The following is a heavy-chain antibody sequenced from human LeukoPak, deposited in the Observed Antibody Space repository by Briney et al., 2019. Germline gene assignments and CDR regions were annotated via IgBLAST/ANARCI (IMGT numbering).Heavy chain of an antibody. CDR3: ARAPSYSSSWYLSGSHFDY. D-gene: IGHD6-13*01. J-gene: IGHJ4*02. CDR1: GGSFSGYY. V-gene: IGHV4-34*01. Sequence: KPSETLSLTCAVYGGSFSGYYWSWIRQPPGKGLEWIGEINHSGSTNYNPSLKSRVTISVDTSKNQFSLKLSSVTAADTAVYYCARAPSYSSSWYLSGSHFDYWGQGNLVTVSS. CDR2: INHSGST.